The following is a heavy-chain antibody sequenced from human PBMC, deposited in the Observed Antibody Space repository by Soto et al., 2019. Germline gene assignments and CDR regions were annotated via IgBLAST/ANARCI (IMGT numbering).Heavy chain of an antibody. Sequence: PGESLKISCKGSGYTFTNSWIGWVRQMPGKGLEWMGIIYPDNSDTRYSPSFQGQVTISLDKSIRTAYLQWLSLKAPKTAMYYCVSPGSRGYYPYWGQGTLVTVSS. J-gene: IGHJ4*02. CDR2: IYPDNSDT. CDR3: VSPGSRGYYPY. D-gene: IGHD3-22*01. V-gene: IGHV5-51*01. CDR1: GYTFTNSW.